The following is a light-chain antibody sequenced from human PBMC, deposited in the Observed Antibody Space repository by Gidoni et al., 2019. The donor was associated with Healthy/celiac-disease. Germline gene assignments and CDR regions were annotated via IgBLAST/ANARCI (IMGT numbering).Light chain of an antibody. J-gene: IGLJ3*02. V-gene: IGLV2-18*02. CDR3: SSYTSSSTLGV. Sequence: QSALTQPPSVSGSPGQSVTISCTGTSSDVGSYTRVSWYQQPPGTAPKLMIYEVSNRPSGVPDRFSGSKSGNTASLTISGLQAEDEADYYCSSYTSSSTLGVFGGGTKLTVL. CDR2: EVS. CDR1: SSDVGSYTR.